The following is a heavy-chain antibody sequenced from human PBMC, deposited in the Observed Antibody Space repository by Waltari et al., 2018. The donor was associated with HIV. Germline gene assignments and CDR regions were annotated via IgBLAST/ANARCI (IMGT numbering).Heavy chain of an antibody. CDR2: ITRDGGST. D-gene: IGHD2-21*01. CDR1: GFSFYDYP. V-gene: IGHV3-43*01. CDR3: ATERLRDFLQ. Sequence: EVQLVESGGAVVQPGGSLRLSCVASGFSFYDYPLHWVRQVPGKGLGWVSLITRDGGSTFYAHSVRVRFTISRDTDRKSLYLQMDSLRTEDTASYYCATERLRDFLQWGQGTLVTVSS. J-gene: IGHJ1*01.